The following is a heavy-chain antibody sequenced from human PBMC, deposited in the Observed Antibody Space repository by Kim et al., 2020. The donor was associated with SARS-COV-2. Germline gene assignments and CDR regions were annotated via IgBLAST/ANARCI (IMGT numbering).Heavy chain of an antibody. CDR2: IYYSGST. D-gene: IGHD1-1*01. J-gene: IGHJ4*02. V-gene: IGHV4-59*01. Sequence: SETLSLTCTVSGGSISSYYWSWIRQPPGKGLEWLGYIYYSGSTNYNPSLKSRVTISVDTSKNQFSLKLSSVTAADTAVYYCARDPQTGTDYFDYWGQGTL. CDR3: ARDPQTGTDYFDY. CDR1: GGSISSYY.